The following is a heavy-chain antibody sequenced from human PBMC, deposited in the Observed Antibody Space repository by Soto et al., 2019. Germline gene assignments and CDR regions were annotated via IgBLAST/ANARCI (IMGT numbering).Heavy chain of an antibody. J-gene: IGHJ6*02. D-gene: IGHD1-1*01. Sequence: SETLSLTCAVYGGSFIGYYWSWIRQPPGKGLEWIGEINHSGSTNYNPSLKSRVTISVDTSKNQFSLKLSSVTAADTAVYYCAGDDHWRGREAGHEYYVGMDVWGQG. V-gene: IGHV4-34*01. CDR3: AGDDHWRGREAGHEYYVGMDV. CDR2: INHSGST. CDR1: GGSFIGYY.